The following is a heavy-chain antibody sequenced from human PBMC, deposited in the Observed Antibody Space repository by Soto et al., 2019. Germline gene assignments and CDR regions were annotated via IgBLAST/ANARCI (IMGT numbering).Heavy chain of an antibody. CDR3: ARDSPPITMIPLPGGGMDV. D-gene: IGHD3-22*01. V-gene: IGHV4-31*03. CDR1: GGSISSGGYY. Sequence: QVQLQESGPGLVKPSQTLSLTCTVSGGSISSGGYYWSWIRQHPGKGLEWIGYIYYSGSTYYNPSLESRVTISVDTSKNQFSLKLSSVTAADTAVYYCARDSPPITMIPLPGGGMDVWGQGTTVTVSS. CDR2: IYYSGST. J-gene: IGHJ6*02.